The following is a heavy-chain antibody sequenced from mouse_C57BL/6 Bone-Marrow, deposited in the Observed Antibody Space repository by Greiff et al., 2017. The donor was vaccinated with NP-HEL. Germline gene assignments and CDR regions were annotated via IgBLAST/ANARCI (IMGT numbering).Heavy chain of an antibody. CDR2: IYPGNSDT. D-gene: IGHD1-1*01. CDR3: TESYYYGSSYVGYYAMDY. V-gene: IGHV1-5*01. CDR1: GYTFTSYW. Sequence: VQLQQSGTVLARPGASVKMSCKTSGYTFTSYWMHWVKQRPGQGLEWIGAIYPGNSDTSYNQKFKGKAKLTAVTSASTAYMELSSLTNEDSAVYYCTESYYYGSSYVGYYAMDYWGQGTSVTVSS. J-gene: IGHJ4*01.